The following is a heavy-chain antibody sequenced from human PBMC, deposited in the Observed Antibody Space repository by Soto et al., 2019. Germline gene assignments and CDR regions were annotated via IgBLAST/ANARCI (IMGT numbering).Heavy chain of an antibody. CDR3: AYSSTPFDY. CDR1: GFTFSRYA. V-gene: IGHV3-23*01. D-gene: IGHD6-13*01. CDR2: ISGSGGST. J-gene: IGHJ4*02. Sequence: PGGSLRLSCAASGFTFSRYAMSGVRQAPGKGLEWVSAISGSGGSTYYADSVKGRFTISRDNSKNTLYLQMNSLRAEDTAVYYCAYSSTPFDYWGQGTLVTVSS.